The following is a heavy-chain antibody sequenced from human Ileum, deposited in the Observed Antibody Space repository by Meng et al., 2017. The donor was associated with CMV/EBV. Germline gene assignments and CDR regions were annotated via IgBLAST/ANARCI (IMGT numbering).Heavy chain of an antibody. Sequence: GGSLRLSCAASGFSFSTYSMNWVRQAPGKGLEWISYISGSSNTIYYADSVKGRFTTSRDNAMRSLYLQMNSLTAEDTAVYYCVRAEYGDYGGYWGQGTLVTVSS. CDR2: ISGSSNTI. V-gene: IGHV3-48*04. CDR1: GFSFSTYS. J-gene: IGHJ4*02. CDR3: VRAEYGDYGGY. D-gene: IGHD4-23*01.